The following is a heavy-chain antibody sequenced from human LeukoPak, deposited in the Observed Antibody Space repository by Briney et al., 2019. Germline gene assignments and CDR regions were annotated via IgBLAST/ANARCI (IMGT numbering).Heavy chain of an antibody. CDR1: GFTFRIHA. D-gene: IGHD2-21*01. CDR2: VSDTGRYT. CDR3: VKGRSSEGRWCGPHDS. V-gene: IGHV3-23*01. J-gene: IGHJ5*01. Sequence: AGGSLRLSCAASGFTFRIHAMSWVRQAPGRGLEWVAGVSDTGRYTTYRDSVKGRFTISRDNSNNRVFLQMNSLRFEDTALYYCVKGRSSEGRWCGPHDSWGHGTQVTVSS.